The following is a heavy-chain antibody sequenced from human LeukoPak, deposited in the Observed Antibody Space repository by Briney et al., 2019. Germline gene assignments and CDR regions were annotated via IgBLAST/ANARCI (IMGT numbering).Heavy chain of an antibody. CDR3: ARLHYDSSGPIDAFDI. CDR1: GDSISSSNW. D-gene: IGHD3-22*01. J-gene: IGHJ3*02. Sequence: RASGTLSLTCAVSGDSISSSNWWNWVRQPPGKGLEWIGETHHSGSTHYNPSLKSRVTISVDTSKNQFSLKLSSVTAADTAVYYCARLHYDSSGPIDAFDIWGQGTMVTVST. V-gene: IGHV4-4*02. CDR2: THHSGST.